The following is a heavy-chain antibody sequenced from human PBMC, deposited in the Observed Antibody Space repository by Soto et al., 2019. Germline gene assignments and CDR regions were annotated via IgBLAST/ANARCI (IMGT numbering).Heavy chain of an antibody. J-gene: IGHJ6*02. V-gene: IGHV1-18*01. D-gene: IGHD2-15*01. Sequence: ALVKGSRKAYGYTFTSYVTSWVRQAPGQGPDWMGWISAYNGNTKYAQDLQGRVTMTTDTSTSTAYMELRSLRSDDTAVYYCARFSGGSYNTYYFYYGMDVWGQGTTVTVSS. CDR1: GYTFTSYV. CDR3: ARFSGGSYNTYYFYYGMDV. CDR2: ISAYNGNT.